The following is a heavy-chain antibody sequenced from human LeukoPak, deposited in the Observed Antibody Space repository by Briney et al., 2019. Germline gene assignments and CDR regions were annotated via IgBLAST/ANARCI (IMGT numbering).Heavy chain of an antibody. CDR1: GGSISTYY. CDR2: IYYSGIT. Sequence: SETLSLTCTVSGGSISTYYWSWIRQPPGKGLEWIGYIYYSGITNYNPSLQSRVTISVDTSKNQFSLKLSSVTAADTAVYYCARWGIAAAGRAFDYWGQGTLVTVSS. V-gene: IGHV4-59*01. D-gene: IGHD6-13*01. J-gene: IGHJ4*02. CDR3: ARWGIAAAGRAFDY.